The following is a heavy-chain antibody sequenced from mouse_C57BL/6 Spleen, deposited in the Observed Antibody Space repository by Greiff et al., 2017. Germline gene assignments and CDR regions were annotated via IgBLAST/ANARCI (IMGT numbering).Heavy chain of an antibody. Sequence: VQLKQPGAELVMPGASVKLSCKASGYTFTSYWMHWVKQRPGQGLEWIGEIDPSDSYTNYNQKFKGKSTLTVDKSSSTAYMQLSSLTSEDSAVYYCARGGQLRPLDYWGQGTTLTVSS. CDR1: GYTFTSYW. CDR3: ARGGQLRPLDY. J-gene: IGHJ2*01. CDR2: IDPSDSYT. D-gene: IGHD3-2*02. V-gene: IGHV1-69*01.